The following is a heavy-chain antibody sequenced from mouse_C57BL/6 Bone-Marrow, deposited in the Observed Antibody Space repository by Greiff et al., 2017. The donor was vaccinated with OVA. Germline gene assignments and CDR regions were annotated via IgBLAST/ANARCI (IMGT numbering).Heavy chain of an antibody. CDR2: IDPENGDT. V-gene: IGHV14-4*01. D-gene: IGHD1-1*01. CDR1: GFNIKDDY. Sequence: VHVKQSGAELVRPGASVKLSCTASGFNIKDDYMHWVKQRPEQGLEWIGWIDPENGDTEYASKFQGKATITADTSSNTAYLQLSSLTSEDTAVYYCTTGYYYGSSYDYWGQGTTLTVSS. J-gene: IGHJ2*01. CDR3: TTGYYYGSSYDY.